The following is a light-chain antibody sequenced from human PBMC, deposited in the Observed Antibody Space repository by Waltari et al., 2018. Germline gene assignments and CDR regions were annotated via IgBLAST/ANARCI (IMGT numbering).Light chain of an antibody. CDR3: QPYASWPPYT. CDR2: GAS. J-gene: IGKJ2*01. Sequence: EIVMTQSPATLSVSPGERATLSCRDRQGVSSNLAWYQQKPGQAPRLLIYGASSSATGIPGRFSGSRSGTDFTLTISSLQSEDFAVYYCQPYASWPPYTFGQGTKLQIK. CDR1: QGVSSN. V-gene: IGKV3-15*01.